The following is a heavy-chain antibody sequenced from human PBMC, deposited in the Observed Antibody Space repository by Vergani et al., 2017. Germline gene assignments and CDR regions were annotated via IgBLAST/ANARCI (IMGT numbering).Heavy chain of an antibody. J-gene: IGHJ4*02. CDR2: IIPILGTA. Sequence: QVQLVQSGAEVKKPGSSVKVSCKASGGTFSSYAISWVRQAPGQGLEWMGRIIPILGTANYAQKFQGRVTITADESTSTAYMERSSLRSEDTAVYYCARPPRTGDEGYFDYWGQGTLVTVSS. CDR3: ARPPRTGDEGYFDY. D-gene: IGHD7-27*01. V-gene: IGHV1-69*11. CDR1: GGTFSSYA.